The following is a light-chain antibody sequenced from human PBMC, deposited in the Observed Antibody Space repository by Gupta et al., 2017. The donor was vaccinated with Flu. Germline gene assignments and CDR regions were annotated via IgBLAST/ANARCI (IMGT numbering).Light chain of an antibody. J-gene: IGKJ2*01. V-gene: IGKV1-39*01. Sequence: PSSLSASVGDRVTITCRASQTIRTYLNWYQQKRGKAPKLLIYAASSLQSGVPSRFSGSGSGTDFTLTISSLQPEDFATYYCQQSYNSPVTFGQGTKLEIK. CDR2: AAS. CDR3: QQSYNSPVT. CDR1: QTIRTY.